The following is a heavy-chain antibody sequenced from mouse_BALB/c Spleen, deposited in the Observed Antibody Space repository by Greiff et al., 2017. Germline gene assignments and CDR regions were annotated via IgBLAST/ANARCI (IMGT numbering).Heavy chain of an antibody. D-gene: IGHD2-1*01. J-gene: IGHJ3*01. CDR2: IDPSNGST. V-gene: IGHV14-3*02. CDR3: ARAYYGNYAFAY. Sequence: VQLQQSGAELVKPGASVKISCTASGYNFTDNYMHWVKQSPGKGLEWIGSIDPSNGSTSYNPKFKGKATITADTSSSTAYLELRSLTSEDSAVYYCARAYYGNYAFAYWGQGTLVTVSA. CDR1: GYNFTDNY.